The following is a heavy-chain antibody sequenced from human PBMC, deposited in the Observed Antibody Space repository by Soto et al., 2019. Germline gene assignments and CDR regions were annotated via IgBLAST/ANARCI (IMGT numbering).Heavy chain of an antibody. J-gene: IGHJ4*02. V-gene: IGHV4-61*08. CDR1: GGSISSGGYY. CDR2: IYYSGST. CDR3: ARLGGDIVVVPAASFDY. Sequence: PSETLSLTCTVSGGSISSGGYYWSWIRQHPGKGLEWIGYIYYSGSTNYNPSLKSRVTISVDTSKNQFSLKLSSVTAADTAVYYCARLGGDIVVVPAASFDYWGQGTLVTVSS. D-gene: IGHD2-2*01.